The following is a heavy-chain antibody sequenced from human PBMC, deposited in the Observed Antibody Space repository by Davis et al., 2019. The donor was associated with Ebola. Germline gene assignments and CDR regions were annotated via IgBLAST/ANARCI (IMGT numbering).Heavy chain of an antibody. Sequence: GGSLRLSCAASGFTISIYAMTWVRQAPGKGLEWVSAVSGSGDTTYYADSVKGRFTISRDNSKNTLYLQMSSLRAEDTAVYYCVKRAVAGTGFAFDYWGQGTLVTVSS. CDR2: VSGSGDTT. CDR3: VKRAVAGTGFAFDY. CDR1: GFTISIYA. J-gene: IGHJ4*02. V-gene: IGHV3-23*01. D-gene: IGHD6-19*01.